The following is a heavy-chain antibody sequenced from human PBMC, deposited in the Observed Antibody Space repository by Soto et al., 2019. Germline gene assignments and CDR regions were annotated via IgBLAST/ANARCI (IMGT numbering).Heavy chain of an antibody. V-gene: IGHV5-10-1*01. CDR1: GYSFTSYW. CDR2: IDPSDSYT. D-gene: IGHD6-13*01. J-gene: IGHJ4*02. Sequence: ESLKICFKGSGYSFTSYWISWVRQMPGKGLEWMGRIDPSDSYTNYSPSFQGHVTISADKSISTAYLQWSSLKASDTAMYYCARRDSSSWYGIDYWGQGTLVTVSS. CDR3: ARRDSSSWYGIDY.